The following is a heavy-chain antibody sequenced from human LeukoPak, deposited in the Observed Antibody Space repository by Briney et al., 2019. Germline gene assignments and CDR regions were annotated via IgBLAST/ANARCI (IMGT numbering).Heavy chain of an antibody. D-gene: IGHD3-16*01. CDR2: ISYDGTNK. CDR3: AKDQMIRWGSRIDDY. Sequence: PGGSLRLSCAAPGFTFSRYGMHWGRQAPGKGLEWVAVISYDGTNKFYADTVKGRFTLSRDNSKNTLYLEMNSLRADETAVYYCAKDQMIRWGSRIDDYWGQGTLVTVSS. CDR1: GFTFSRYG. J-gene: IGHJ4*02. V-gene: IGHV3-30*18.